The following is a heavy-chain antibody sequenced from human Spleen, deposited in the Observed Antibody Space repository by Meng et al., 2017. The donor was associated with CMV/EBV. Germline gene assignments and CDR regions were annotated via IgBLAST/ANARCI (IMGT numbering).Heavy chain of an antibody. J-gene: IGHJ5*02. D-gene: IGHD3-10*01. Sequence: SGFTFNNYAMTWVRQAPGEGLEWVSAISGSGGSTDYADSVKGRFTISRDNSKNALYLQMNSLRVEDTAVYYCARRHGSGSYGRWFDPWGQGTPVTVSS. V-gene: IGHV3-23*01. CDR2: ISGSGGST. CDR3: ARRHGSGSYGRWFDP. CDR1: GFTFNNYA.